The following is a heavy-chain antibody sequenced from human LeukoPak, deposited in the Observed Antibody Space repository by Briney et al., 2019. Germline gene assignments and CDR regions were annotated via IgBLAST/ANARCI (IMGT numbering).Heavy chain of an antibody. CDR3: AKDRPNGFDY. CDR2: ADGSGAST. Sequence: GGSLRLSCTASGFTLRNYAMSWVRQAPGKGLVWISAADGSGASTYYADSVRDRFTVSRDNSKNTLYLQMNSLRAEDTAVYYCAKDRPNGFDYWGQGTLVTVSS. D-gene: IGHD6-6*01. V-gene: IGHV3-23*01. CDR1: GFTLRNYA. J-gene: IGHJ4*02.